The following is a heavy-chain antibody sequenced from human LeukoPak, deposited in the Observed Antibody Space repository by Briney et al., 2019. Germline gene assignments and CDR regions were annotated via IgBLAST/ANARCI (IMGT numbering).Heavy chain of an antibody. CDR1: GGSFSGYY. CDR2: INHGGST. J-gene: IGHJ4*02. V-gene: IGHV4-34*01. Sequence: SETLSLTCAVYGGSFSGYYWSWIRQPPGKGLEWIGEINHGGSTNYNPSLKSRVTISVDTSKNQFSLKLSSVTAADTAVYYCARGAPVTRLIWGSYPTWGQGTLVTVSS. D-gene: IGHD3-16*02. CDR3: ARGAPVTRLIWGSYPT.